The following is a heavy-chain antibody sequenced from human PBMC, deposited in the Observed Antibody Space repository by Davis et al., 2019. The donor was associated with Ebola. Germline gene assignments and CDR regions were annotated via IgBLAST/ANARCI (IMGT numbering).Heavy chain of an antibody. J-gene: IGHJ6*02. V-gene: IGHV4-34*01. CDR3: ARGHYYYYGMDV. Sequence: PGGSLRLSCAASGFTFSSYAMSWIRQPPGKGLEWIGEINHSGSTNYNPSLKSRVTISVDTSKNQFSLKLSSVTAADTAVYYCARGHYYYYGMDVWGQGTTVTVSS. CDR1: GFTFSSYA. CDR2: INHSGST.